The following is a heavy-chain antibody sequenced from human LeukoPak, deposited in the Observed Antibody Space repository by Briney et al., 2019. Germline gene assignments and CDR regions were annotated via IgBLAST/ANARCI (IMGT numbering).Heavy chain of an antibody. V-gene: IGHV1-2*02. D-gene: IGHD2-2*01. CDR1: GYTFTDYY. J-gene: IGHJ4*02. CDR2: INPNSGDT. Sequence: ASVKVSCKASGYTFTDYYMHWVRQAPGQGLQWMGWINPNSGDTGYAQKFQGRVTLTRDTSITTAYMELTNLRSDDTAVYYCARVRSEYQPEPGDYWGQGTLVTVSS. CDR3: ARVRSEYQPEPGDY.